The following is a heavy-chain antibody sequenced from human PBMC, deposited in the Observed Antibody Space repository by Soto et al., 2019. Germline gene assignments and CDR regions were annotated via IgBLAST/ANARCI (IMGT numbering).Heavy chain of an antibody. CDR3: ARTTTQYYFDY. CDR1: GGSISSYY. Sequence: QVQLQESGPGLVKPSETLSLTCTVSGGSISSYYWSWIRQPPGKGLEWIGYIYYSGSTNYNPSLKSRVTISVDTSKNQFSLKLSSVTAADTAVYYCARTTTQYYFDYWGQGTLVTVSS. D-gene: IGHD4-17*01. CDR2: IYYSGST. J-gene: IGHJ4*02. V-gene: IGHV4-59*01.